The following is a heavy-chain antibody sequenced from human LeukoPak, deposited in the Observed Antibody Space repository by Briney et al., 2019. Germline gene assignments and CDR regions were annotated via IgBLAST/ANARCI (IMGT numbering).Heavy chain of an antibody. CDR3: ARDNQYNSASSDYGGTNFDS. CDR1: GVSISSSNSY. CDR2: IYYSGNT. Sequence: SETLSLTCTVSGVSISSSNSYWGWIRQPPGTGLEWIGSIYYSGNTYYNASLKSQVSISIDTSKNQFSLKLSSVTAADTAMYYCARDNQYNSASSDYGGTNFDSWGQGTLVTVSS. J-gene: IGHJ4*02. V-gene: IGHV4-39*07. D-gene: IGHD4-17*01.